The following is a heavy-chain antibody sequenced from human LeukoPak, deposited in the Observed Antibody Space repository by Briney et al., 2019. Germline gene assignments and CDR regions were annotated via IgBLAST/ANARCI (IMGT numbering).Heavy chain of an antibody. J-gene: IGHJ4*02. V-gene: IGHV3-48*03. CDR2: ISRGAISI. Sequence: GGSLRLSCAASGFTFSSYEMNWVRQAPGKGLEWVSAISRGAISIYYADSVKGRFTISRDNAKNSLYLHMNSLRAEDTAVYYCARVGVVSSSWLLYWGQGTLVTVSS. D-gene: IGHD6-13*01. CDR3: ARVGVVSSSWLLY. CDR1: GFTFSSYE.